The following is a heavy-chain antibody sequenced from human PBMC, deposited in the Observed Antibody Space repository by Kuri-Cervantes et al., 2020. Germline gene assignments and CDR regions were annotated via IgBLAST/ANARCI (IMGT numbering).Heavy chain of an antibody. CDR1: GFTFSSYS. Sequence: EPLKISCAASGFTFSSYSMNWVRQPPGKGLEWIGSIYYSGSTYYNPSLKSRVTISVDTSKNQFSLKLSSVTAADTAVYYCARYWFRGYFQHWGQGTLVTVSS. V-gene: IGHV4-39*07. CDR2: IYYSGST. J-gene: IGHJ1*01. D-gene: IGHD3-10*01. CDR3: ARYWFRGYFQH.